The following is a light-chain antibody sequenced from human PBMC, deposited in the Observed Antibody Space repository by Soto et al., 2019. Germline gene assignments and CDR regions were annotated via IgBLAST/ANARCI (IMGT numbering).Light chain of an antibody. V-gene: IGLV1-44*01. Sequence: SALTQQPSPSCTPCQRITISCCILTCNIGSNIVAWYQHLPGTAPKLLIYDNNQRPSGVPDRFFGSKSGTSASLAISGLQPDDESHYYCAAWDDSLNGLVFGGGTK. J-gene: IGLJ3*02. CDR1: TCNIGSNI. CDR3: AAWDDSLNGLV. CDR2: DNN.